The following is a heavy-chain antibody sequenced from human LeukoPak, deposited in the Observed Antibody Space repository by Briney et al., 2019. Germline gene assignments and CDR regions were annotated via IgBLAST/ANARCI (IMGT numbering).Heavy chain of an antibody. CDR2: VYHRGTT. CDR3: ARRSGGSGYNWFDP. Sequence: PSETLSLTCAVSDYSISSGYYWGWIRQPPGEGLEWIGNVYHRGTTLYNPSLKSRVTISVDTSKNQFSLMLRSVTAADTAVYYCARRSGGSGYNWFDPWGQGTLVTVSS. J-gene: IGHJ5*02. CDR1: DYSISSGYY. V-gene: IGHV4-38-2*01. D-gene: IGHD2-15*01.